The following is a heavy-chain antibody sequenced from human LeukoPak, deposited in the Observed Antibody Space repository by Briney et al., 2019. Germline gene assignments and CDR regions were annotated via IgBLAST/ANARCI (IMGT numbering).Heavy chain of an antibody. V-gene: IGHV4-59*08. J-gene: IGHJ3*02. CDR3: ARWKETGYDAFDI. Sequence: PSETLSLTCTVSGGSITAYYWSWIRQPPGKGLEWIGFIPYTGSTKFNPSLKSRVTMSVDTSKNQFSLRLSSVTAADTALYYCARWKETGYDAFDIWGQGTMVTVSS. D-gene: IGHD5-18*01. CDR1: GGSITAYY. CDR2: IPYTGST.